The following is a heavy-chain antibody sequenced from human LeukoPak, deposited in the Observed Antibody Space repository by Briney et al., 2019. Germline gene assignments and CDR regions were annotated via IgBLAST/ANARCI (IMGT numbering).Heavy chain of an antibody. V-gene: IGHV4-59*01. CDR1: GGSISSYY. J-gene: IGHJ6*02. Sequence: PSETLSLTCTVSGGSISSYYWSWIRQPPGKGLEWIGYIYYSGSTNYNPSLKSRVTISVDTSKNQFSLKLSSVTAADTAVYYCTRDQASYGLRPHYGMDVWGQGTTVTVSS. CDR2: IYYSGST. CDR3: TRDQASYGLRPHYGMDV. D-gene: IGHD5-18*01.